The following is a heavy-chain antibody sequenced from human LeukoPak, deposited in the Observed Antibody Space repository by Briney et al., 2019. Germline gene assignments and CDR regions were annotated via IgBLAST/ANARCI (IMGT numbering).Heavy chain of an antibody. J-gene: IGHJ4*02. CDR3: ARDYDFWSGYYSPTRGYFGY. CDR2: IRYDGSNK. CDR1: GFTFSGSG. V-gene: IGHV3-30*02. Sequence: GGSLRLSCAASGFTFSGSGMHWVRQAPGKGLEWVTFIRYDGSNKYYTDSVKGRFTISRDNSKDTLYLQMDSLRAEDTAVYYCARDYDFWSGYYSPTRGYFGYWGQGTLVTVSS. D-gene: IGHD3-3*01.